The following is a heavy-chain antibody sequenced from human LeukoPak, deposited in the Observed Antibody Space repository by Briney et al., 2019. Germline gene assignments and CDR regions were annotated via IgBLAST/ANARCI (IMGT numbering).Heavy chain of an antibody. V-gene: IGHV3-30*02. Sequence: PGGSLRLSCAASGFTFSSYGMHWVRQAPGKGLEWVTFIRYDGSNKYYADSVKGRFTISRDNSKNTVYLQMNSLRAEDTAVYYCAKDRYYYTSGSYYKLSGYFDYWGQGTLVTVSS. D-gene: IGHD3-10*01. J-gene: IGHJ4*02. CDR2: IRYDGSNK. CDR3: AKDRYYYTSGSYYKLSGYFDY. CDR1: GFTFSSYG.